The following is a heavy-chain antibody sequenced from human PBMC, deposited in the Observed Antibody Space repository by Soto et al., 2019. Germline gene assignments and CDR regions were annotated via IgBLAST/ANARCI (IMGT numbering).Heavy chain of an antibody. Sequence: ASVPVSCKASGYTFTSYAMHWVGQAPGQRLAWMGWINAGNGNTKYSQKFQGRVTITRDTSASTAYMELSSLRSEDTAVYYCARGLLYCSGGSCYSGSDYYYYGMDVWGQGTPVTVSS. J-gene: IGHJ6*02. CDR1: GYTFTSYA. CDR2: INAGNGNT. D-gene: IGHD2-15*01. CDR3: ARGLLYCSGGSCYSGSDYYYYGMDV. V-gene: IGHV1-3*01.